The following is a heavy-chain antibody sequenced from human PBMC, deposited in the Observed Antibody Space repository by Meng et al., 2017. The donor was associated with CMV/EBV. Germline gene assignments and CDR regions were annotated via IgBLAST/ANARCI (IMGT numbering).Heavy chain of an antibody. J-gene: IGHJ5*02. V-gene: IGHV4-34*01. CDR1: GGSLSGYY. Sequence: QVPLQQWGAVMLSRSEPLSLTCAVFGGSLSGYYWSWLRQPRGKGLEWIGEINHSGSTNYNPSIKSRVTISVDTSKNQFSMKLSSVTAADTAVYYCARGGNWFDPWGQGTLVTVSS. CDR3: ARGGNWFDP. CDR2: INHSGST.